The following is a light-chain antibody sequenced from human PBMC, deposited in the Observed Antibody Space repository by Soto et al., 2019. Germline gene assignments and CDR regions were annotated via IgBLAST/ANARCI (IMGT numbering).Light chain of an antibody. J-gene: IGKJ5*01. CDR2: DAS. CDR1: QSVSSSY. V-gene: IGKV3-15*01. Sequence: EIVMTQSPATLSVSPGERATLSCRASQSVSSSYLAWYQQKPGQAPRLLIYDASTRATGIPARFSGSGSATEFTLTISSLQSEDFAVYYCQQYNNWPPITFGQGTRLEIK. CDR3: QQYNNWPPIT.